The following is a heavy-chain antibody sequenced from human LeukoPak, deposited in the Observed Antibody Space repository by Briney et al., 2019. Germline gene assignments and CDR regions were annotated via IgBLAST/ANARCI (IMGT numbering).Heavy chain of an antibody. D-gene: IGHD3-22*01. CDR2: IYYRGST. CDR1: GGSINSYY. CDR3: ARADYDTSAYYYTFDY. V-gene: IGHV4-59*01. J-gene: IGHJ4*02. Sequence: LETLSLTCTVSGGSINSYYWSWIRQPPEKGLEWNGYIYYRGSTNYNPSLKSRITISVDTSKNQFSLKLSSVTAADTAVYYCARADYDTSAYYYTFDYWGQGTLVTVSS.